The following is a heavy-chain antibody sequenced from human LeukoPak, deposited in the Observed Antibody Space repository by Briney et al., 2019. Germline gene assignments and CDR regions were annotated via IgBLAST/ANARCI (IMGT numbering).Heavy chain of an antibody. CDR3: ARDLITMVRGVMFNYYYGMDV. D-gene: IGHD3-10*01. Sequence: GRSLRLSCAASGFTFSSYAMHWVRQAPGKGLEWVAVISYDGSNKYYADSVKGRFTISRDNSKNTLYLQMNSLRAEDTAVYYCARDLITMVRGVMFNYYYGMDVWGQGTTVTVSS. V-gene: IGHV3-30-3*01. J-gene: IGHJ6*02. CDR1: GFTFSSYA. CDR2: ISYDGSNK.